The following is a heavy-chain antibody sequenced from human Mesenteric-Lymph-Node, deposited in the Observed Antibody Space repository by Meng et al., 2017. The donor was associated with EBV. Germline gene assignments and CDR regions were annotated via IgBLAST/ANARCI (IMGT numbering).Heavy chain of an antibody. CDR3: ARSGFAFDI. D-gene: IGHD3-10*01. J-gene: IGHJ3*02. CDR2: IYYSGST. CDR1: GGSISSYY. V-gene: IGHV4-59*01. Sequence: VQPPASGPGLVKPSETLSLTCTVSGGSISSYYWSWIRQPPGKGLEWIAFIYYSGSTNYNPSLKSRVTISVDTSKNQFSLKLSSVTAADTAVYYCARSGFAFDIWGQGTMVTVSS.